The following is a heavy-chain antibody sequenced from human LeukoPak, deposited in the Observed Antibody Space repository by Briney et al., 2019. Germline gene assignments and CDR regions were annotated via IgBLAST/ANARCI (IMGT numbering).Heavy chain of an antibody. D-gene: IGHD3-22*01. CDR1: GFTFRNAW. Sequence: GGSLRLSCAASGFTFRNAWMSWVRQAPGKGLEWVAVISYDGSNKYYADSAKGRFTISRDNSKNTLYLQMNSLRAEDTAVYYCARGPDSSEDTSAYFDYWGQGTLVTVSS. CDR3: ARGPDSSEDTSAYFDY. J-gene: IGHJ4*02. V-gene: IGHV3-30*03. CDR2: ISYDGSNK.